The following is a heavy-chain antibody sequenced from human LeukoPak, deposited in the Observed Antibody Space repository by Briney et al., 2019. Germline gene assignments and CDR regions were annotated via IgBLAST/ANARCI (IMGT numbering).Heavy chain of an antibody. CDR3: ARGREIAVAGPPEFDY. D-gene: IGHD6-19*01. J-gene: IGHJ4*02. CDR2: IYYSGST. V-gene: IGHV4-30-4*01. CDR1: GGSISSGDYY. Sequence: KASETLSLTCTVSGGSISSGDYYWSWIRQPPGKGLEWIGYIYYSGSTYYNPSLKSRVTISVDTSKNQFSLKLSSVTAADTAVYYCARGREIAVAGPPEFDYWGQGTLVTVSS.